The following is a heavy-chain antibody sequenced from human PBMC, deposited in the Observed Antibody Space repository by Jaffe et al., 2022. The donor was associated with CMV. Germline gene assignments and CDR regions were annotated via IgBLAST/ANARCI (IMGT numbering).Heavy chain of an antibody. CDR3: AKDLAGSWARYDYVWGSYRTHYYGMDV. CDR1: GFTFSSYG. CDR2: ISYDGSNK. Sequence: QVQLVESGGGVVQPGRSLRLSCAASGFTFSSYGMHWVRQAPGKGLEWVAVISYDGSNKYYADSVKGRFTISRDNSKNTLYLQMNSLRAEDTAVYYCAKDLAGSWARYDYVWGSYRTHYYGMDVWGQGTTVTVSS. J-gene: IGHJ6*02. V-gene: IGHV3-30*18. D-gene: IGHD3-16*02.